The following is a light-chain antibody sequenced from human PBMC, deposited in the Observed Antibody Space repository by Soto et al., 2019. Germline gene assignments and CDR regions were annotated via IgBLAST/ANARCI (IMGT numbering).Light chain of an antibody. CDR1: QSVNSN. CDR3: QQYDNWPPYT. CDR2: GAS. J-gene: IGKJ2*01. Sequence: EIVMTQSPATLSVSPGERATLSCRASQSVNSNLVWYQQKPGQAPRLLIYGASTRATGIPARFSGSGSGTDFTLTISSLQSEDFAVYYCQQYDNWPPYTFGQGTKLEIK. V-gene: IGKV3-15*01.